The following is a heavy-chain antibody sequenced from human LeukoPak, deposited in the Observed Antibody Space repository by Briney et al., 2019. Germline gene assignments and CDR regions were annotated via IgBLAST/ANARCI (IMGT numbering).Heavy chain of an antibody. CDR1: GFTFSSYG. V-gene: IGHV3-30*02. Sequence: GGSLRLSCVASGFTFSSYGMHWVRQAPGKGLEWVAFIRYDGSNKYYADSVKGRFTISRDNSRNTLYLLMNSLRAEDTAVYYCANVDLPYADYEGFDIWGKGTMVTVSS. J-gene: IGHJ3*02. CDR2: IRYDGSNK. D-gene: IGHD4-17*01. CDR3: ANVDLPYADYEGFDI.